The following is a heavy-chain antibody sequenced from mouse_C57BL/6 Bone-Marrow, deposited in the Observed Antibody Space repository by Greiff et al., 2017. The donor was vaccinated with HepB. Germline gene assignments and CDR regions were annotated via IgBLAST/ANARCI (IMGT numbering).Heavy chain of an antibody. CDR3: EGIRKVVDWYFDD. J-gene: IGHJ1*03. Sequence: VQLQQSGAELAKPGASVKLSCKASGYTFTSYWMHWVKQRPGQGLEWIGYINPSSGYTKYNQKFKDKATLTADKSSSTAYMQLSSRTYEDSAFYYCEGIRKVVDWYFDDWGTGTTVTVSS. V-gene: IGHV1-7*01. CDR1: GYTFTSYW. D-gene: IGHD1-1*01. CDR2: INPSSGYT.